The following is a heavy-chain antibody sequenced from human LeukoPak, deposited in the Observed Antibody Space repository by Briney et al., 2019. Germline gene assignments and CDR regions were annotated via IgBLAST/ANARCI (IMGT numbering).Heavy chain of an antibody. CDR1: SGSFSGYY. V-gene: IGHV4-34*01. J-gene: IGHJ4*02. CDR2: INHSGST. Sequence: SETLSLTCAVYSGSFSGYYWSWIRQPPGKGLEWIGEINHSGSTNYNPSLKSRVTISVDTSKNQFSLKLSSVTAADTTVYYCARAGDSSGYSDYWGQGTLVIVSS. CDR3: ARAGDSSGYSDY. D-gene: IGHD3-22*01.